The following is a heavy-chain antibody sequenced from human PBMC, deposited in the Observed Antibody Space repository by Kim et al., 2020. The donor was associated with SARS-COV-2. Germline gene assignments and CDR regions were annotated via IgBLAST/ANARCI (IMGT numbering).Heavy chain of an antibody. CDR2: IYPGDSDT. V-gene: IGHV5-51*01. D-gene: IGHD6-19*01. CDR3: ARRMKAVAGWYFDD. CDR1: GYSFTNYW. J-gene: IGHJ4*02. Sequence: GESLKISCKASGYSFTNYWIGWVRQMPGKGLEWMGIIYPGDSDTRYIPSLKGQVTFSADTSISTAYLQWRSLKASDTAIYYCARRMKAVAGWYFDDWGQGTLVTVSS.